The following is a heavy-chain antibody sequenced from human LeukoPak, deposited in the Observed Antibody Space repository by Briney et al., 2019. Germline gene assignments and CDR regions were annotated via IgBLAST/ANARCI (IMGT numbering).Heavy chain of an antibody. CDR1: GGSISSYY. CDR3: ARAPLVLLYFDWLFGHWYFDL. CDR2: IYYSGST. J-gene: IGHJ2*01. D-gene: IGHD3-9*01. V-gene: IGHV4-59*01. Sequence: SETLSLTCTVSGGSISSYYWSWIRQPPGKGLEWIGYIYYSGSTNYNPSLKSRVTISVDTSKNQFSLKLSSVTAADTAVYYCARAPLVLLYFDWLFGHWYFDLWGRGTLVTVSS.